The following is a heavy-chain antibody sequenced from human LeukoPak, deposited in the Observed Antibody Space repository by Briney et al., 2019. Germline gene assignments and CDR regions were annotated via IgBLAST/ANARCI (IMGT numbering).Heavy chain of an antibody. CDR3: TRVAVDFWSGYYTSHAFDI. J-gene: IGHJ3*02. CDR2: IYYSGST. V-gene: IGHV4-59*01. Sequence: SETLSLTCTVSGGSISSYYWSWIRQPPGKGLEWIGYIYYSGSTNYNPSLKSRVTISVDTSKNQFSLKLSSVTAAATAVYYCTRVAVDFWSGYYTSHAFDIWGQGTMVTVSS. D-gene: IGHD3-3*01. CDR1: GGSISSYY.